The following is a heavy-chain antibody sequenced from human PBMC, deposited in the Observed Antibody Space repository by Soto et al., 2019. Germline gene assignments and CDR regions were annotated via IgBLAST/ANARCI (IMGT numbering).Heavy chain of an antibody. CDR3: ATLPSPYAHYYYHYYMDG. CDR1: GFTFSDYY. CDR2: ISSSGSTI. J-gene: IGHJ6*03. Sequence: PGGSLRLSCAASGFTFSDYYMSWIRQAPGKGLEWVSYISSSGSTIYYADSVKGRFAISRDNAKNSLYLQMNSLRAEDTAVYYCATLPSPYAHYYYHYYMDGWGKGTTVTVSS. V-gene: IGHV3-11*01.